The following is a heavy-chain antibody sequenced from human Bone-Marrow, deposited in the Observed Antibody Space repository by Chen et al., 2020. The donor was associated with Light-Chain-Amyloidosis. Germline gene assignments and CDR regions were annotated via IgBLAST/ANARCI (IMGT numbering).Heavy chain of an antibody. Sequence: EVQLVESGGGLVQPGRSLRLSCAVSGFTFHDYAMHWVRQAPGKGLEWVSGISWNSGNIVYADSVKGRFTISRDNAKNSLYLQMNSLRAEDTAFYYCAKDKGVDHFDYWGQGTLVTVSS. CDR1: GFTFHDYA. J-gene: IGHJ4*02. D-gene: IGHD2-15*01. V-gene: IGHV3-9*01. CDR2: ISWNSGNI. CDR3: AKDKGVDHFDY.